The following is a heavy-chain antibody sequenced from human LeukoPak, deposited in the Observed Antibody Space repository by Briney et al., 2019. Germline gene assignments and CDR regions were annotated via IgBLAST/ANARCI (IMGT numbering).Heavy chain of an antibody. CDR1: GYTFTSYG. CDR2: INTNTGNP. V-gene: IGHV7-4-1*02. J-gene: IGHJ6*02. Sequence: GASVKVSCKASGYTFTSYGISWVRQAPGQGLEWMGWINTNTGNPTYAQGFTGRFVFSLDTSVSTAYLQISSLKAEDTAVYYCARVKQVSTLGYYYGMDVWGQGTTVTVSS. CDR3: ARVKQVSTLGYYYGMDV. D-gene: IGHD2-2*01.